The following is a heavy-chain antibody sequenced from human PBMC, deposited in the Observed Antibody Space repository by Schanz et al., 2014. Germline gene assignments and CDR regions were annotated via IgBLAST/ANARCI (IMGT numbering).Heavy chain of an antibody. D-gene: IGHD3-10*01. CDR3: AKGRFGELSAFDI. CDR2: ILGLASTT. Sequence: EVQLLESGGGLVEPGGSLRLSCAASGFSFSSYAMGWVRQARGKGLEWVSAILGLASTTYYADSVKGRFTISRDNSKNLLYLQMNSLRVEDSAIYYCAKGRFGELSAFDIWGQGTMVTVSS. V-gene: IGHV3-23*01. J-gene: IGHJ3*02. CDR1: GFSFSSYA.